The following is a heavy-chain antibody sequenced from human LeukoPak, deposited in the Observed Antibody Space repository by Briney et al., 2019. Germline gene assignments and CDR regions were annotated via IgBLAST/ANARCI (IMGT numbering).Heavy chain of an antibody. D-gene: IGHD6-19*01. CDR1: GYTFTSYD. V-gene: IGHV1-2*02. CDR3: ARERSIAVAGRWFDP. Sequence: ASVKVSCKASGYTFTSYDINWVRQAPGQGLEWMGWINPNSGGTNYAQKFQGRVTMTRDTSISTAYMELSRLRSDDTAVYYCARERSIAVAGRWFDPWGQGTLVTVSS. J-gene: IGHJ5*02. CDR2: INPNSGGT.